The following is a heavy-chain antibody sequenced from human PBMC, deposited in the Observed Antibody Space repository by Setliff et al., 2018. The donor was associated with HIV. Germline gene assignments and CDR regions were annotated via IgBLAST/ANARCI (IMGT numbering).Heavy chain of an antibody. J-gene: IGHJ4*02. Sequence: ASVKVSCKAPGYTFTTYGISWVRQAPGHGLEWMGWISPYIGHTNYAQNFQGRVTMTIDTSTSTAYMELRSLRSEDTAVYYCARAHLTGTTVGLADYWGQGTLVTVSS. V-gene: IGHV1-18*01. D-gene: IGHD1-7*01. CDR3: ARAHLTGTTVGLADY. CDR1: GYTFTTYG. CDR2: ISPYIGHT.